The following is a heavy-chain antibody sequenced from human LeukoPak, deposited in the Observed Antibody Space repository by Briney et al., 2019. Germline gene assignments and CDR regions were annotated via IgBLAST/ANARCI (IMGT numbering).Heavy chain of an antibody. D-gene: IGHD6-19*01. Sequence: ASVKVSCKASGGTFSSYAISWVRQAPGQGLEWMGRIIPILGIANYAQKFQGRVTITADKSTSTAYMELSSLRSEDTAVYYCARMYSSGWAYAFDIWGQGTMVTVSS. V-gene: IGHV1-69*04. CDR2: IIPILGIA. J-gene: IGHJ3*02. CDR1: GGTFSSYA. CDR3: ARMYSSGWAYAFDI.